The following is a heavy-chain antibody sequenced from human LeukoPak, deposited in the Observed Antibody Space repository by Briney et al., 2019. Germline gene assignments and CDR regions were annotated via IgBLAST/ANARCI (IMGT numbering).Heavy chain of an antibody. CDR3: ARRSIAAAVDY. J-gene: IGHJ4*02. CDR1: GGSISSSSYY. V-gene: IGHV4-39*01. D-gene: IGHD6-13*01. CDR2: IYYSGST. Sequence: SETLSLTCTVSGGSISSSSYYWGWIRQPPGKGLEWIGSIYYSGSTYYNPSLKSRVTISVDTSKNQFSLKLSSVTAADTAVYYCARRSIAAAVDYWGRGTLVTVSS.